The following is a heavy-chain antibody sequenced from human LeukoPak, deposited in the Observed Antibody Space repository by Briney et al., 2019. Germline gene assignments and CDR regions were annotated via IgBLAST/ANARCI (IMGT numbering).Heavy chain of an antibody. Sequence: SETLSLTCTVSGSSISSYYWSWSRQPPGKGLEWIGYMHNSGRSSYNPSLESRVTMSLDTSENRFSLRLRSVTAADTAVYYCARHDSVRGVSDHWGQGTLVTVSS. V-gene: IGHV4-59*08. CDR1: GSSISSYY. CDR2: MHNSGRS. J-gene: IGHJ5*02. CDR3: ARHDSVRGVSDH. D-gene: IGHD3-10*01.